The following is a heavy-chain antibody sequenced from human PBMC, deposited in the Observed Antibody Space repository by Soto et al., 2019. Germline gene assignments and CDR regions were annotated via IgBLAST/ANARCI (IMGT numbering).Heavy chain of an antibody. Sequence: LSLTCTVSGGSISSSSYYWGWIRQPPGKGLEWIGSIYYSGSAYYNPSLKSRVTISVDTSKNQFSLKLSSVTAADTAVYYCARGRSSTVTTWGGGAYIDYWGQGTLVTVSS. J-gene: IGHJ4*02. CDR1: GGSISSSSYY. CDR3: ARGRSSTVTTWGGGAYIDY. V-gene: IGHV4-39*01. CDR2: IYYSGSA. D-gene: IGHD4-17*01.